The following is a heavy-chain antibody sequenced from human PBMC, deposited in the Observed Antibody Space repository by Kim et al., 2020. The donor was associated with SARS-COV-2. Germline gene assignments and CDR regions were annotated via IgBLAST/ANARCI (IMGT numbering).Heavy chain of an antibody. CDR2: IYPGNSNT. J-gene: IGHJ5*02. CDR3: ARHDGSSNVPEGS. CDR1: GFTFTSYW. Sequence: GESLKISCKASGFTFTSYWIAWVRQVPGKGLEWMGIIYPGNSNTIYSPSFHGQVTISADSSITTAYLQWISLRTSDTAIYYCARHDGSSNVPEGSWGQGTLVTVSS. V-gene: IGHV5-51*01.